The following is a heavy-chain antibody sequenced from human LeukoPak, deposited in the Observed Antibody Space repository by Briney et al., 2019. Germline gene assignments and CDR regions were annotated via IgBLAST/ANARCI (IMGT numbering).Heavy chain of an antibody. CDR1: GYTVTSYY. CDR3: ARGELWLSYYFDY. CDR2: INPSGGST. D-gene: IGHD6-19*01. J-gene: IGHJ4*02. Sequence: ASVKVSCKASGYTVTSYYMYWVRQAPGQGLEWMGIINPSGGSTSYAQKSQGRVTMTSDTSTSTVYMELSSLRSEDTAVYCCARGELWLSYYFDYWGQGTLVTVSS. V-gene: IGHV1-46*01.